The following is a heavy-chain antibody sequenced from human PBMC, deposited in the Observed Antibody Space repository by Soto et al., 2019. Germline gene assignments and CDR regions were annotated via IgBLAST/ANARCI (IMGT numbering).Heavy chain of an antibody. V-gene: IGHV5-51*01. Sequence: LGESLKISCKTFGYRFTSYWFGWVRQMPGKGLEWMGVIYPDDSDTRYSPTFQGQVTISADKSTSTAYLQLRSLKASDTAMYYCARRRTVVVAGTSDYYFDYWGQGTRVTVSS. CDR1: GYRFTSYW. CDR2: IYPDDSDT. CDR3: ARRRTVVVAGTSDYYFDY. J-gene: IGHJ4*02. D-gene: IGHD2-21*01.